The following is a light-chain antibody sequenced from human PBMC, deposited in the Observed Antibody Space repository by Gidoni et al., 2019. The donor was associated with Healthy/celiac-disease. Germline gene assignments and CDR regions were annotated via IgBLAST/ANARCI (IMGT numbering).Light chain of an antibody. CDR2: AAS. Sequence: DIQMTQSPSSLSASVGDRVTITCRASQSISSYLNWYQQKPGKAPKLLIYAASSLQSGVPSRFSGSGSGTDFTLTISSLQPEDFATYYCQPSYSTLRRFXXXTKVEIK. CDR3: QPSYSTLRR. J-gene: IGKJ1*01. V-gene: IGKV1-39*01. CDR1: QSISSY.